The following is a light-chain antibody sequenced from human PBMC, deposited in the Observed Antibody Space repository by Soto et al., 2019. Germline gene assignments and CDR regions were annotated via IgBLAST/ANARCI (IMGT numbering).Light chain of an antibody. CDR2: GAS. Sequence: EIVLTQSPGTLSLSPGERATLSCRASQSVSSSYLAWYQQKPGQAPRLLIYGASSRATGIPDRFSGSGSGTYFTLTISGLEPEDFAVYYCQPYGSSPKTVGQGIKVEIK. CDR1: QSVSSSY. CDR3: QPYGSSPKT. J-gene: IGKJ1*01. V-gene: IGKV3-20*01.